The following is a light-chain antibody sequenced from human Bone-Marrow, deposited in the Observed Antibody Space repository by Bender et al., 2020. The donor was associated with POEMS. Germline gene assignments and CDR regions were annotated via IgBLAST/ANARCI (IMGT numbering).Light chain of an antibody. J-gene: IGLJ3*02. CDR3: QSADSSGTYEV. V-gene: IGLV3-25*03. CDR2: EDS. Sequence: SYELTQPPSVSVSPGQTATITCSGEALPKEYAYWYQQKSGQAPILVIYEDSKRPSGIPERFSGSSSGTTVTLTISGVQAEDEADYYCQSADSSGTYEVFGGGTKLTVL. CDR1: ALPKEY.